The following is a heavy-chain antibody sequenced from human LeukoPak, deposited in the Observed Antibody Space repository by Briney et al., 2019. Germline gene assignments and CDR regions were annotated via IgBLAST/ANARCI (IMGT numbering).Heavy chain of an antibody. CDR3: AKKPYGELFFDY. D-gene: IGHD3-10*01. J-gene: IGHJ4*02. V-gene: IGHV3-23*01. CDR1: GFTFSNYG. CDR2: ISGSGGST. Sequence: GGSLRLSCAASGFTFSNYGMSWVRQAPGKGLEWVSAISGSGGSTYYADSVKGRFTISRDNSKNTLYLQMNSLRAEDTAVYYCAKKPYGELFFDYWGQGTLVTVSS.